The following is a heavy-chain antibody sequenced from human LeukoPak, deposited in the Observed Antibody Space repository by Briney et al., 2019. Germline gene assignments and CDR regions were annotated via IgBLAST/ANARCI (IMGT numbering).Heavy chain of an antibody. Sequence: ASVKVSCKASGGTFSSYAISWVRQAPGQGLEWMGGIIPIFGTANYAQKFQGRVTITADKSTSTAYMELSSLRSEDTAVYYCARGYSSGWGPFDYWGQGTLVTVSS. J-gene: IGHJ4*02. CDR1: GGTFSSYA. CDR2: IIPIFGTA. D-gene: IGHD6-19*01. V-gene: IGHV1-69*06. CDR3: ARGYSSGWGPFDY.